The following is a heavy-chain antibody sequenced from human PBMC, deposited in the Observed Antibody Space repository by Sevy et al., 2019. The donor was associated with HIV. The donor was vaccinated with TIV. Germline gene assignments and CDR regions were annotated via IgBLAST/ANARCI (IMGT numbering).Heavy chain of an antibody. Sequence: ASVKVSCKASGYTFTSYDINWVRQATGQGLEWMGWMNPNSGNTGYAQKFRGRVTMTRNTAINTAYMELSSLRSEDTAVYYCARAGSGWYDHYFDPWGQGTLVTVSS. D-gene: IGHD6-19*01. CDR3: ARAGSGWYDHYFDP. J-gene: IGHJ4*02. CDR2: MNPNSGNT. V-gene: IGHV1-8*01. CDR1: GYTFTSYD.